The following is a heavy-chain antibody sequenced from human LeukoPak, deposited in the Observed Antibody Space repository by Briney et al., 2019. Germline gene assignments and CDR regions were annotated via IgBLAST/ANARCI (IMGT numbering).Heavy chain of an antibody. V-gene: IGHV4-4*07. CDR3: ARSRCYNCAFDI. CDR1: GGSISPYY. Sequence: SETLSLTCTVSGGSISPYYWSWIRQPAGKGLEWIGRVFTSGDTKYNSSLKSRVTMSVDTSKNHFSLKLISVTAADTAVYHCARSRCYNCAFDIWGQGTMVTVSS. CDR2: VFTSGDT. J-gene: IGHJ3*02. D-gene: IGHD2-2*02.